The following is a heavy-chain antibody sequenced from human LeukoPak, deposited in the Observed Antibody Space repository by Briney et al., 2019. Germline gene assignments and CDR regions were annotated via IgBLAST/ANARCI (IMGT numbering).Heavy chain of an antibody. Sequence: PGGSLRLSCAASGFTFSSYGMHWVRQAPGKGLEWVAFIRYDGSNKYYADSVKGRFTISRDNSKNTLYLQMNSLRAEDTAVYYCAKELCPLWFGESGMDVWGKGTTVTVSS. CDR2: IRYDGSNK. D-gene: IGHD3-10*01. CDR1: GFTFSSYG. J-gene: IGHJ6*04. V-gene: IGHV3-30*02. CDR3: AKELCPLWFGESGMDV.